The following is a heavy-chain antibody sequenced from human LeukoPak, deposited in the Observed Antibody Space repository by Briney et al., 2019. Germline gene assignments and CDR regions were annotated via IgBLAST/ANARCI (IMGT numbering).Heavy chain of an antibody. D-gene: IGHD3-10*01. CDR2: FFYTGNT. J-gene: IGHJ3*02. V-gene: IGHV4-30-4*07. CDR1: GGSISSGSYY. CDR3: ARGQRYYSTDAFNI. Sequence: SETLSLTCTVSGGSISSGSYYWSWIRQPPGKGLEWIVYFFYTGNTYYNPSLKSRVAIPVDTSKNQFFLKLNSVTAADTAVYYCARGQRYYSTDAFNIWGQGAMVTVSS.